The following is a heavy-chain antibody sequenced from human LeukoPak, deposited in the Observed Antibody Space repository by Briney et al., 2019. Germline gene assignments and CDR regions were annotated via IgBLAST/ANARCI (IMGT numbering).Heavy chain of an antibody. Sequence: GGSLGLSCAASGFTFSSYAMSWVRQAPGKGLEWISAINHRGSSTYYTDSVKGRFTISRDNSKNTLYLQMNSLRAEDTAVYHCAKNKDYCSSSTCYYQNGMDVWGQGTTVAVSS. J-gene: IGHJ6*02. V-gene: IGHV3-23*01. CDR1: GFTFSSYA. CDR3: AKNKDYCSSSTCYYQNGMDV. D-gene: IGHD2-2*01. CDR2: INHRGSST.